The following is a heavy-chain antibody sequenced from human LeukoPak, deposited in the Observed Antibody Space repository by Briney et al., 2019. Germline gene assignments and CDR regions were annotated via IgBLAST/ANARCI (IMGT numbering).Heavy chain of an antibody. V-gene: IGHV3-74*01. CDR2: INSDGSST. CDR3: ARDLGGSSKKELDY. D-gene: IGHD1-26*01. Sequence: PGGSRRLSCAASGFXFSSYWIHWVRQAPGKGLVWVSRINSDGSSTSYADSMKGRFTISRDNAKNTLYLQMNSLRAEDTAVYYCARDLGGSSKKELDYWGQGTLVTVSS. CDR1: GFXFSSYW. J-gene: IGHJ4*02.